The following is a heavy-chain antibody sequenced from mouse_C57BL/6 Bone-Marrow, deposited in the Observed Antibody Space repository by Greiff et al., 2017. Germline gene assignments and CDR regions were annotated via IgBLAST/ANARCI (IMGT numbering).Heavy chain of an antibody. J-gene: IGHJ4*01. CDR1: GFTFSSYT. CDR3: ARLSAMDY. V-gene: IGHV5-9*01. Sequence: EVQRVESGGGLVKPGGSLKLSCAASGFTFSSYTMSWVRQTPEKRLEWVATISGGGGNTYYPDSVKGRFTISRDNAKNTLYLQMSSLRSEDTALXYCARLSAMDYWGQGTSVTVSS. CDR2: ISGGGGNT.